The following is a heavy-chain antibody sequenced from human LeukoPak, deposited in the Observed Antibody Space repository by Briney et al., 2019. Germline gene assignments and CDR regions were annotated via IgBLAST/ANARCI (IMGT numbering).Heavy chain of an antibody. CDR1: GFTFSSYG. V-gene: IGHV3-30*18. D-gene: IGHD5/OR15-5a*01. J-gene: IGHJ4*02. CDR3: AKSTPLDGDY. CDR2: ISYDGSNK. Sequence: GGSLRLSCAASGFTFSSYGMHWVRQAPGKGLEWVAVISYDGSNKYYADSVKGRFTISRDNSRNTLYLQMNSLRAEDTAVYYCAKSTPLDGDYWGQGTLVTVSS.